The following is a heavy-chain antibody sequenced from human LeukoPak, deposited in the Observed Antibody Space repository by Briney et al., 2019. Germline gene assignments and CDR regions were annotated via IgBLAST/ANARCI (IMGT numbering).Heavy chain of an antibody. CDR3: ARDRRVPTAIDY. D-gene: IGHD2-21*02. CDR1: GYTFTGYY. Sequence: ASMKVSCKASGYTFTGYYMHWVRQAPGQGLEWVGWINPNSGGTNYAQKFQGRVTMTRDTSISTAYMELSRLRSDDTAVYYCARDRRVPTAIDYWGQGTLVTVSS. V-gene: IGHV1-2*02. CDR2: INPNSGGT. J-gene: IGHJ4*02.